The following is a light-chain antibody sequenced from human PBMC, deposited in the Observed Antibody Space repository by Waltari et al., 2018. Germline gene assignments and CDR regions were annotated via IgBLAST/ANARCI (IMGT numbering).Light chain of an antibody. CDR3: AAWDDRLTGVV. V-gene: IGLV1-36*01. CDR1: RSNIGNKA. CDR2: YDD. Sequence: QSVLTQPPSVSDAPRHRDTISSSGSRSNIGNKAVTWYQQLPRKAPQLLTYYDDLLPSGVSDRFSGSKSGTSASLAINGLQSEDEADYYCAAWDDRLTGVVFGGGTKLTVL. J-gene: IGLJ3*02.